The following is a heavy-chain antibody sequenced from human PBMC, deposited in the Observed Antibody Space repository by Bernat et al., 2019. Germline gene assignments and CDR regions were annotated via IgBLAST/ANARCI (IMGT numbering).Heavy chain of an antibody. Sequence: QVQLEESGGGVVQPGRSLRLSCAASGFTFSSYGMHWVRQAPGKGLEWVAVIWYDGSNKYHADSVKGRLTISRDNSKNTLYLQMNSLRAEDTAVYYWARTRGYCSGGSCYPDAFDIWGQGTMVTVSS. CDR2: IWYDGSNK. D-gene: IGHD2-15*01. CDR3: ARTRGYCSGGSCYPDAFDI. V-gene: IGHV3-33*01. CDR1: GFTFSSYG. J-gene: IGHJ3*02.